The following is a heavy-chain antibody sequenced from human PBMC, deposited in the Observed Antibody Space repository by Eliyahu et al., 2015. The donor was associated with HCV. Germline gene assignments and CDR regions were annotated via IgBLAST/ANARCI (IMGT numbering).Heavy chain of an antibody. CDR1: GFTFSSYA. J-gene: IGHJ4*02. CDR3: AKDFGLGYRDWLDY. Sequence: EVQLLESGGGLVQPGGSLXLSCAASGFTFSSYAMTWVRQAPGKGLEWVTLISGSGGSTYYADSVKGRFTISRDNSKNTLYLQMNSLRDEDTAVYYCAKDFGLGYRDWLDYWGQGTLVTVSS. V-gene: IGHV3-23*01. CDR2: ISGSGGST. D-gene: IGHD3/OR15-3a*01.